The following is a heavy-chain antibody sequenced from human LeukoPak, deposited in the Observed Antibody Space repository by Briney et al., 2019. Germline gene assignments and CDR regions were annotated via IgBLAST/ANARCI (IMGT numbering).Heavy chain of an antibody. D-gene: IGHD7-27*01. Sequence: KTSETLSLTCTVSGGSISSYYWSWIRQPPGKGLEWIGYIYYTGSTNYNPSLKSRVSISRDTSKNQFSLKLSSVTAADTAVYYCARESNWVDYWGQGTLVTVSS. CDR2: IYYTGST. CDR1: GGSISSYY. J-gene: IGHJ4*02. CDR3: ARESNWVDY. V-gene: IGHV4-59*01.